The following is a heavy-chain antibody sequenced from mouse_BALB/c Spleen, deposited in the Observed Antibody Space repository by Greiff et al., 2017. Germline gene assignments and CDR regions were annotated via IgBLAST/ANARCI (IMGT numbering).Heavy chain of an antibody. CDR2: ISTYYGDA. D-gene: IGHD6-5*01. V-gene: IGHV1S137*01. J-gene: IGHJ4*01. Sequence: LQESGAELVRPGVSVKISCKGSGYTFTDYAMHWVKQSHAKSLEWIGVISTYYGDASYNQKFKGKATMTVDKSSSTAYMELARLTSEDSAIYYCARRGLSYAMDYWGQGTSVTVSS. CDR3: ARRGLSYAMDY. CDR1: GYTFTDYA.